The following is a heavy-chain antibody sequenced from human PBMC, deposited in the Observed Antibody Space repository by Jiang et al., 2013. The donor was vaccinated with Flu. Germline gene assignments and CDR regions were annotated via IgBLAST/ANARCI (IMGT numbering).Heavy chain of an antibody. CDR2: INTISGNP. J-gene: IGHJ4*02. Sequence: QSGSELTKPGASVKISCKASGYTFTKYPMNWVRQAPGQGLEWVGWINTISGNPTYAQASTSRFVFSLDTSVSTAYLQISGLKTEDTAIYYCSTLQPRIAAPEFWGQGTLVTVSS. CDR3: STLQPRIAAPEF. CDR1: GYTFTKYP. V-gene: IGHV7-4-1*02. D-gene: IGHD6-13*01.